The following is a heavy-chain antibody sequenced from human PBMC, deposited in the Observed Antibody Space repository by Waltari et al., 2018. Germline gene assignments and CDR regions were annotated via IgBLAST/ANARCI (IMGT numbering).Heavy chain of an antibody. J-gene: IGHJ2*01. CDR2: INHSGST. CDR3: ARGLPTLIRYFDL. Sequence: QVQLQESGPGLVKPSQTLSLTCTVSGGSFSGYYWSWIRQPPGKGLEWIGEINHSGSTNYNPSLKSRVTISVDTSKNQFSLKLSSVTAADTAVYYCARGLPTLIRYFDLWGRGTLVTVSS. V-gene: IGHV4-34*09. CDR1: GGSFSGYY. D-gene: IGHD3-10*01.